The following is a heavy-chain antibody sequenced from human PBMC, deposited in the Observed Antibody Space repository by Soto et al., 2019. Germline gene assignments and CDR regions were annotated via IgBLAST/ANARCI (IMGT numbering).Heavy chain of an antibody. CDR3: ARVSSGFDYVAFDI. J-gene: IGHJ3*02. D-gene: IGHD3-10*02. CDR2: IYYSGST. V-gene: IGHV4-59*01. Sequence: SETLSLTCTVSGGSISSYYWIWIRQPPGKGLEWIGYIYYSGSTNYNPSLKSRVTISVDTSKNQFSLKLSSVTAADTAVYYCARVSSGFDYVAFDIWGQGTMVTVSS. CDR1: GGSISSYY.